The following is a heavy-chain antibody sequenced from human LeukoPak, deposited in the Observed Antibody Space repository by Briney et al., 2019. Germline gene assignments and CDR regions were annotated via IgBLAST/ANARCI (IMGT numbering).Heavy chain of an antibody. CDR3: ARLYNWNYFQPAGY. CDR2: INPNSGGT. Sequence: ASVKVSCKASGYTFTGYYMHWVRQAPGQGLEWMGRINPNSGGTNYAQKFQGRVTMTRDTSISTAYMELSRLRSDDTAVYYGARLYNWNYFQPAGYWGQGTLVTVSS. D-gene: IGHD1-7*01. J-gene: IGHJ4*02. CDR1: GYTFTGYY. V-gene: IGHV1-2*06.